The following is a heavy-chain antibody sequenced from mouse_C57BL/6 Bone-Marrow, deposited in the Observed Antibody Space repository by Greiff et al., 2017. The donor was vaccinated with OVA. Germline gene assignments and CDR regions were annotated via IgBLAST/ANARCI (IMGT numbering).Heavy chain of an antibody. CDR2: IYPRSGNT. J-gene: IGHJ4*01. D-gene: IGHD4-1*01. CDR1: GYTFPSYG. V-gene: IGHV1-81*01. CDR3: ASSGLTGTFAMDY. Sequence: QVQLKQSGAELARPGASVKLSCKASGYTFPSYGISWVKQRTGQGLEWIGEIYPRSGNTYYNEKFKGKATLTADKSSSTAYMELRSLTSEDSAVYFCASSGLTGTFAMDYWGQGTSVTVSS.